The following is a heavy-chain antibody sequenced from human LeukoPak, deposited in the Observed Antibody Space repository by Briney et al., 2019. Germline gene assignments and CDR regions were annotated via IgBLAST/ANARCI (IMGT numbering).Heavy chain of an antibody. V-gene: IGHV4-39*01. CDR2: VYYSWST. CDR3: ARQKFPEIRIVVVPAAHAGDYMDV. Sequence: SDSLSVTCTVSGDSITSSSDYWGWLSQPPGKGREWIGSVYYSWSTYYKPSLKSRVTLSVDTSKNPFSLKLGPVAAADTAVYYCARQKFPEIRIVVVPAAHAGDYMDVWGKGPTVSVSS. J-gene: IGHJ6*03. D-gene: IGHD2-2*01. CDR1: GDSITSSSDY.